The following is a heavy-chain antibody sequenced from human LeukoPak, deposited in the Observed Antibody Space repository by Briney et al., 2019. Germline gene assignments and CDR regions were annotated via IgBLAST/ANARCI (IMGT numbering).Heavy chain of an antibody. Sequence: GGSLRLSCTASGFTFSTYSMIWVRQAPGKGLEWVSYIRSSGSTTYYADSVQGRFTTSRDDAENSLYLQMNSLRDEDTAVYYCARHYYDSSGYLRAFDYWGQGTLVTVSS. J-gene: IGHJ4*02. CDR1: GFTFSTYS. CDR2: IRSSGSTT. CDR3: ARHYYDSSGYLRAFDY. V-gene: IGHV3-48*02. D-gene: IGHD3-22*01.